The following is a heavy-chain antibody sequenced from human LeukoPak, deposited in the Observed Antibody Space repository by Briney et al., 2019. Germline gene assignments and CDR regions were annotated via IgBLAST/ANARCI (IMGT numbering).Heavy chain of an antibody. Sequence: ASVKVSCKASGYTLTSYYMHWVRQAPGQGLEWMGIINPSDGSAIYTRKFQGRVTLTTDTSTSTVYMELNSLRFEDTAVYYCARGFNYYDNSGYYQYYFDYWGQGTLVTVSS. CDR1: GYTLTSYY. J-gene: IGHJ4*02. V-gene: IGHV1-46*01. D-gene: IGHD3-22*01. CDR2: INPSDGSA. CDR3: ARGFNYYDNSGYYQYYFDY.